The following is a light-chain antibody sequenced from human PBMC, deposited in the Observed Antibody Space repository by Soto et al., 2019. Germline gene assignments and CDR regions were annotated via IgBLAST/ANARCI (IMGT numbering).Light chain of an antibody. CDR1: QSVSSSY. V-gene: IGKV3-20*01. CDR2: GAS. J-gene: IGKJ1*01. CDR3: QQYGRT. Sequence: EIVLTQSPGTLSLSPGERATLSCRASQSVSSSYLAWYQQKPGQAPRLLIYGASSRATGIPDRFSGSGSGTDFTRTINSLEPEDFAVYYCQQYGRTFGQGTKVEIK.